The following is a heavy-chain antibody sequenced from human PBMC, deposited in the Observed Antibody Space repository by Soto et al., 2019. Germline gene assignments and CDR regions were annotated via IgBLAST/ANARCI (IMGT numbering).Heavy chain of an antibody. V-gene: IGHV3-30*18. CDR3: AKDWRWEQPIYGMNV. CDR2: ISHDGKNK. J-gene: IGHJ6*02. D-gene: IGHD3-3*01. CDR1: GFSFKNYG. Sequence: GGSLRLSCGASGFSFKNYGIHWVRQTPRRGLEWVAFISHDGKNKQYVDSAKGRFTISRDNSKNTLYLQMNSLRVEDTAVYFCAKDWRWEQPIYGMNVWGPGTTVTVSS.